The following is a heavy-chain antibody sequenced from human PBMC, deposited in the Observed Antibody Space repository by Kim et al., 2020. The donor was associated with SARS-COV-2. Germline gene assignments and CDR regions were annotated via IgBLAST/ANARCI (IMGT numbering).Heavy chain of an antibody. CDR1: GFTFTSSA. J-gene: IGHJ4*02. CDR3: AAEGVFGVVIIRPVWFV. D-gene: IGHD3-3*01. Sequence: VKVSCKASGFTFTSSAVQWVRQARGQRLEWIGWIVVGSGNTNYAQKFQERVTITRDMSTSTAYMELSSLRSEDTAVYYCAAEGVFGVVIIRPVWFVWGQGTLVTVSS. CDR2: IVVGSGNT. V-gene: IGHV1-58*01.